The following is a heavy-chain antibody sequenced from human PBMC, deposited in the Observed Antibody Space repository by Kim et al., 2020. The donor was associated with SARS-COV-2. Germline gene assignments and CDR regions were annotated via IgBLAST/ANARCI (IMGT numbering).Heavy chain of an antibody. J-gene: IGHJ4*02. Sequence: SEKYYVDSVKGRFTISRDNAKNSLYLQMNSLRAEDTAVYYCARSRRYFSVWGQGTLVTVSS. CDR3: ARSRRYFSV. V-gene: IGHV3-7*01. CDR2: SEK. D-gene: IGHD3-9*01.